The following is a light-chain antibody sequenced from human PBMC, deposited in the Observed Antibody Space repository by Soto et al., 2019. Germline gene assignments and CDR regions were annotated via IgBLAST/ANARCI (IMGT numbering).Light chain of an antibody. CDR2: GAS. V-gene: IGKV3-20*01. CDR3: QQYDDSPPWT. CDR1: QSVNSSY. J-gene: IGKJ1*01. Sequence: ELVLTQSPGTLSLSPGERATLSCRTSQSVNSSYLTWYQQKPGQAPRLLIYGASSRATGIPDRFSGDGSGTAFTLTISRLEPEDFAVYYCQQYDDSPPWTFGQGTKVEIK.